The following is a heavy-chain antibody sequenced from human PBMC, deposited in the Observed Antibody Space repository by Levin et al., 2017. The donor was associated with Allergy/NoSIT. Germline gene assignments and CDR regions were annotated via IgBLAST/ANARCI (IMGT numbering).Heavy chain of an antibody. J-gene: IGHJ6*04. CDR2: LGTRNDYI. D-gene: IGHD3-3*01. V-gene: IGHV3-21*06. Sequence: SGGSLRLSCAASGFTFSTYSMTWFRQVPGQGLEWVSSLGTRNDYIHYADSVKGRFTVSRDNAKNSLFLQMNSLRVEDTAVYYCARETGTTTMFGEVDVWGKGATVTVSS. CDR3: ARETGTTTMFGEVDV. CDR1: GFTFSTYS.